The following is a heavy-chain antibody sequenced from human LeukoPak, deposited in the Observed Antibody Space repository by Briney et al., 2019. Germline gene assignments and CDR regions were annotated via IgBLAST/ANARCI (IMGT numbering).Heavy chain of an antibody. CDR1: GGSFSGYY. CDR3: ARAARRGATANRDAFDI. V-gene: IGHV4-59*10. Sequence: SGTLPLTCAVYGGSFSGYYWSWIRQPAGKGLEWIGRIYTSGSTNYNPSLKSRVTMSVDTSKNQFSLKLSSVTAADTAVYYCARAARRGATANRDAFDIWGQGTMVTVSS. D-gene: IGHD1-26*01. CDR2: IYTSGST. J-gene: IGHJ3*02.